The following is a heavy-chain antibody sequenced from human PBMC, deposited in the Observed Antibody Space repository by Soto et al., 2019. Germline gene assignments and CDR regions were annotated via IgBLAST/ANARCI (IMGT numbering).Heavy chain of an antibody. Sequence: QLQLQESGPGLVKPSETLSLTCTVSGGSISSSSYYWGWIRQPPGKGLEWIGSIYYSGSTYYNPSLKSRVTISVDTSKNQFSLKLSSVTAADTAVYYCARHRDSSSSEAHPNHGYFDYWGQGTLVTVSS. D-gene: IGHD6-6*01. CDR3: ARHRDSSSSEAHPNHGYFDY. V-gene: IGHV4-39*01. CDR1: GGSISSSSYY. J-gene: IGHJ4*02. CDR2: IYYSGST.